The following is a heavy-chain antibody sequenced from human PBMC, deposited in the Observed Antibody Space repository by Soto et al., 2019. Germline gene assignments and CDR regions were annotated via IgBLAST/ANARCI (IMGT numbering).Heavy chain of an antibody. CDR1: GGSFSGYY. V-gene: IGHV4-34*01. J-gene: IGHJ5*02. CDR2: INHSGST. Sequence: SETLSLTCAVYGGSFSGYYWSWIRQPPGKGLEWIGEINHSGSTNYNPSLKSRVTISVDTSKNQFSLKLSSVTAADTAVYYCARGLLGYDFWSGYYQRWFDPWGQGTLVT. D-gene: IGHD3-3*01. CDR3: ARGLLGYDFWSGYYQRWFDP.